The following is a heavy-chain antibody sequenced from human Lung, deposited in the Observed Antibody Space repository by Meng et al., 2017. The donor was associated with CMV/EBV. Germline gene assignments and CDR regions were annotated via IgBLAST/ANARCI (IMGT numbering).Heavy chain of an antibody. D-gene: IGHD3-22*01. Sequence: SETXSLXCTVSGGSISSYYWSWIRQPPGKGLEWIGYIYYSGSTNYNPSLKSRVTISVDTSKNQFSLKLSSVTAADTAVYYCARAGTGQIVINFDDWGQGTLVTVSS. CDR1: GGSISSYY. CDR3: ARAGTGQIVINFDD. V-gene: IGHV4-59*01. J-gene: IGHJ4*02. CDR2: IYYSGST.